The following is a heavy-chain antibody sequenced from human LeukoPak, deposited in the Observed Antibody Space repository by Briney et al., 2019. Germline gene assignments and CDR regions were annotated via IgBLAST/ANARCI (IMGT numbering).Heavy chain of an antibody. D-gene: IGHD1-26*01. CDR3: AKIGSYSGAFDY. J-gene: IGHJ4*02. V-gene: IGHV3-23*01. Sequence: PGGSLRLSCAASGFTFRGFLMSRVRQAPGKGLEWVSVISGSGGSTYYADSVKGRFTISRDNSKNTLYLQMNSLRAEDTAVYSCAKIGSYSGAFDYSGQGTLVTVSS. CDR1: GFTFRGFL. CDR2: ISGSGGST.